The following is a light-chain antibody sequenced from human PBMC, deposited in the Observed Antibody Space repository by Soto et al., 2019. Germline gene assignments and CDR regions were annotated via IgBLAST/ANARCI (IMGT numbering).Light chain of an antibody. CDR2: DAS. CDR1: QSVGTD. Sequence: EIVLAQSPATLSLTPGERATLSCRASQSVGTDLAWYQQKPGQAPSLFIYDASNRATGIPARFSGGGSGTDFTLTISSLEPEDFAVYYCQQRSNWPITFGQGTDWRL. CDR3: QQRSNWPIT. J-gene: IGKJ5*01. V-gene: IGKV3-11*01.